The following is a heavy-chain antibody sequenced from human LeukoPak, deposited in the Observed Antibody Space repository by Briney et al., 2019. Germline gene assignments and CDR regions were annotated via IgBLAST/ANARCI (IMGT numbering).Heavy chain of an antibody. CDR1: GGSISSGGYY. CDR3: ARHTYSSGWYPGDWFDP. Sequence: SETLSLTCTVSGGSISSGGYYWSWIRQHPGKGLEWIGYIYYSGSTYYNPSLKSRVTISVDTSKNQFSLKLSSVTAADTAVYYCARHTYSSGWYPGDWFDPWGQGTLVTVSS. D-gene: IGHD6-19*01. J-gene: IGHJ5*02. CDR2: IYYSGST. V-gene: IGHV4-31*03.